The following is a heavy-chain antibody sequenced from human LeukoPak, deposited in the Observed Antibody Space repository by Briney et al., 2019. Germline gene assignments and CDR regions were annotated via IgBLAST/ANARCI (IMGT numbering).Heavy chain of an antibody. CDR2: ISSRGSTI. CDR3: AGDGLSPDYGDYDDYFDY. V-gene: IGHV3-48*04. Sequence: GGSLRLSCAASGFTFSTYSTNWIRQAPGKGLEWVSYISSRGSTINYADSLKGRFTISRDNAKNPLYLQMTSLRAEDTAVYYCAGDGLSPDYGDYDDYFDYWGQGTLVTVSS. D-gene: IGHD4-17*01. CDR1: GFTFSTYS. J-gene: IGHJ4*02.